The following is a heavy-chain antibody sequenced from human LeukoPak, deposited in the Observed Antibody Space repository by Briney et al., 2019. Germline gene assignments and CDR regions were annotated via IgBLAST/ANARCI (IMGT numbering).Heavy chain of an antibody. Sequence: ASVKVSCKASGYTFTGYYMHWVRQATGQGLEWMGWMNPNSGNTGYAQKFQGRVTMTRNTSISTAYMELSSLRSEDTAVYYCARRYCSGGSCYLLFDYWGQGTLVTVSS. J-gene: IGHJ4*02. CDR1: GYTFTGYY. V-gene: IGHV1-8*02. CDR2: MNPNSGNT. CDR3: ARRYCSGGSCYLLFDY. D-gene: IGHD2-15*01.